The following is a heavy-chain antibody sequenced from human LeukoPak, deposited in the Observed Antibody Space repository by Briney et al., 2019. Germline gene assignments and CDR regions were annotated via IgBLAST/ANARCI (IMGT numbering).Heavy chain of an antibody. CDR1: GGSITNYY. D-gene: IGHD6-13*01. CDR2: ISYSGST. V-gene: IGHV4-59*08. CDR3: ARHGDSSTWSYFDY. J-gene: IGHJ4*02. Sequence: PSETLSLTCTVSGGSITNYYWTWIRQPPGKGLEWIGYISYSGSTNYNPSLKGRVTISVDTSKNQFSLRLTSVTAADTAVYYCARHGDSSTWSYFDYWGQGTLVTVSS.